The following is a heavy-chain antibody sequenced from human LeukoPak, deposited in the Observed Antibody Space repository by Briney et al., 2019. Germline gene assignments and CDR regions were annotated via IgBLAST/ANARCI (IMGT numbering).Heavy chain of an antibody. CDR1: GFTFTTYS. J-gene: IGHJ4*02. Sequence: PGGSLRLSCAASGFTFTTYSMNWVRQAPGKGLEWVSSISSSSRYIYYADSVKGRFTISRDDAKNSLYLQMNSLRAEDTAVYYCARDLRGYPYWGQGTLVTVSS. CDR3: ARDLRGYPY. CDR2: ISSSSRYI. D-gene: IGHD3-22*01. V-gene: IGHV3-21*01.